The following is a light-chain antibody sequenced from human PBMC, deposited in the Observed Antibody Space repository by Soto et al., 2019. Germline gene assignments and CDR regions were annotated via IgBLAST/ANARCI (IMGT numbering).Light chain of an antibody. V-gene: IGLV2-14*01. CDR2: EVD. CDR1: ISDVGGYNY. J-gene: IGLJ2*01. Sequence: QSALTQPASVSGSPGQSITISCTGTISDVGGYNYVSWYQQHPDKAPKLMIYEVDSRPSGVSNRFSGSKSGNTASLTISGLQAEDEADYYCSSCTSGNTVVFGGGTKLTVL. CDR3: SSCTSGNTVV.